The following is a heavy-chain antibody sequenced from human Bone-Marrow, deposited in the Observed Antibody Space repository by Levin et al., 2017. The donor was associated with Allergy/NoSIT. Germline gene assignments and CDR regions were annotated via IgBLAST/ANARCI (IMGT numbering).Heavy chain of an antibody. CDR2: TYYRTKWDN. Sequence: SQTLSLTCAISGDSVSSSSSTWHWIRQSPSRGLEWLGRTYYRTKWDNHYAESVKGRITINADTSKNQFSLQLNSVTPEDTAVYYCTRINMDTSISGPLYYFDYWGQGTLVTFSS. J-gene: IGHJ4*02. CDR1: GDSVSSSSST. V-gene: IGHV6-1*01. D-gene: IGHD5-18*01. CDR3: TRINMDTSISGPLYYFDY.